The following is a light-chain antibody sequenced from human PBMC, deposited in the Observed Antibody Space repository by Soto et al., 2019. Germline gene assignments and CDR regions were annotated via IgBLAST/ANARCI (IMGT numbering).Light chain of an antibody. CDR3: GTWDSTLSAVV. J-gene: IGLJ2*01. CDR1: SSNIGNNY. Sequence: QSVLSHPPSVSESPGLRVSISCSRSSSNIGNNYVSWYQQLPGRAPKLLIYDNNKRPSGIPDRFSGSKSGTSATLGITGLQTGDEADYYCGTWDSTLSAVVFGGGTKLTVL. CDR2: DNN. V-gene: IGLV1-51*01.